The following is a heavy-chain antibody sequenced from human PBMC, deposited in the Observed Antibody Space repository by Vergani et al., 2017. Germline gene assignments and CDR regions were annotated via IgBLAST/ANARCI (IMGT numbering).Heavy chain of an antibody. CDR2: INPSGGHT. CDR3: ARGDYGILTGYRY. J-gene: IGHJ4*02. Sequence: QVQVVQSGAEVKKSGASVKVSCKTSGYTFSNYYMHWVRQAPGQGLEWMGIINPSGGHTNYAQKLQGRVTMTRGTSTSTVYMELSSLRSEDTAIYYCARGDYGILTGYRYWGQGTLVTVSA. CDR1: GYTFSNYY. V-gene: IGHV1-46*03. D-gene: IGHD3-9*01.